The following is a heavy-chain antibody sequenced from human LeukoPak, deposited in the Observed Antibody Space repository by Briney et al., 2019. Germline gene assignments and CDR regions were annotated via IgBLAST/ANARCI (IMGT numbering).Heavy chain of an antibody. CDR1: GGSITSTNW. CDR2: VSLSGLT. J-gene: IGHJ4*02. Sequence: SQTLSLTCGVSGGSITSTNWWSWVRQPPGQGLEWIGEVSLSGLTNYNPSLSSRVIMALDTSKNHLSLHLTSVTAADTAVYYCSRENGAFSPFGYWGQGYLVTVLS. CDR3: SRENGAFSPFGY. V-gene: IGHV4-4*02. D-gene: IGHD2-8*01.